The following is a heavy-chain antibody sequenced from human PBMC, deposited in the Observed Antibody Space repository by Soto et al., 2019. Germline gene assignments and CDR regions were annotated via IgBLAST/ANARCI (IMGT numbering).Heavy chain of an antibody. CDR1: GFTFSSYA. J-gene: IGHJ6*02. Sequence: GSLRLSCAASGFTFSSYAMHWVRQAPGKGLGWVAVISYDGSNKYYADSMKGRFTISRDNSKNTLYLQMNSLRDEDTAMYYCAREYPSYDFWSDYSGMDVWGQGTTVTVSS. D-gene: IGHD3-3*01. CDR3: AREYPSYDFWSDYSGMDV. CDR2: ISYDGSNK. V-gene: IGHV3-30-3*01.